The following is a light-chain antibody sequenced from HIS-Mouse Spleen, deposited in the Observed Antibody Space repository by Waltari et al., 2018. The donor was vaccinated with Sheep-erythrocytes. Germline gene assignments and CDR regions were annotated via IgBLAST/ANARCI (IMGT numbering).Light chain of an antibody. CDR1: QDISNY. Sequence: DIQMTQSPSSLSASVGDRVTITCQASQDISNYLNWYQQKPGKATKLLIYDASNLATGVPSRFSGSGSGTDFAFTISSLQPEDIATYYCQQSYSTPQFTFGPGTKVDIK. J-gene: IGKJ3*01. V-gene: IGKV1-33*01. CDR2: DAS. CDR3: QQSYSTPQFT.